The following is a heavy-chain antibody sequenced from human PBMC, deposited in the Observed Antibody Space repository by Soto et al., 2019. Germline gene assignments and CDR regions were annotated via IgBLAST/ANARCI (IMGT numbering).Heavy chain of an antibody. CDR1: GFTFSSYS. D-gene: IGHD6-13*01. CDR2: ISSSSSYI. V-gene: IGHV3-21*01. CDR3: ATEMDFLAAAGTY. Sequence: GGSLRLSCAASGFTFSSYSMNWVRQAPGKGLEWVSSISSSSSYIYYADSVKGRFTISRDNAKNSLYLQMNSLRAEDTAVYYCATEMDFLAAAGTYWGQGTLVTVSS. J-gene: IGHJ4*02.